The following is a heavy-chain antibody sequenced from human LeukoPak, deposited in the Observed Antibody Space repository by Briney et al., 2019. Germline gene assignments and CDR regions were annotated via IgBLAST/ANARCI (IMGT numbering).Heavy chain of an antibody. CDR1: GFTLSSYS. V-gene: IGHV3-21*01. CDR2: ISSSSSYI. D-gene: IGHD4-17*01. J-gene: IGHJ6*02. Sequence: PGGSLRLSCAAYGFTLSSYSMNWVRQAPGKGLEWVSSISSSSSYIYYADSVKGRFTISRDNAKNSLYLHMNSLRAEDTAVYYCASPYGDPDPYYYYGMDVWGQGTTVTVTS. CDR3: ASPYGDPDPYYYYGMDV.